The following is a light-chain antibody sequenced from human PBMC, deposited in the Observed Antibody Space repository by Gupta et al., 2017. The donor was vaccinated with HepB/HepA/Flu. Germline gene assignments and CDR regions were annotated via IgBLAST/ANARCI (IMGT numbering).Light chain of an antibody. J-gene: IGKJ5*01. CDR1: QDITNY. CDR3: QHGDNLPIT. V-gene: IGKV1-33*01. CDR2: DSS. Sequence: DIQMTQSPSSLSASVGDRITISCQASQDITNYLHWYQQKPGKAPELLIYDSSNLETGVPSRFSGSGSGTHFTLTINSRQPEDFANYYCQHGDNLPITFGQGTQLDIK.